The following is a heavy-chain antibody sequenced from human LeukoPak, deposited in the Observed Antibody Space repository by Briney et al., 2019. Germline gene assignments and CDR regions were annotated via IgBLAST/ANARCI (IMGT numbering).Heavy chain of an antibody. CDR2: IYHSGTT. J-gene: IGHJ4*02. CDR1: GGSITNYY. CDR3: AREGYASGWNDY. Sequence: SETLSLTCAVSGGSITNYYWSWIRQPPGKGLEWIGYIYHSGTTNYNPSLKGRVTISVDMSKNQFSLKLRSVTAADTAVYYCAREGYASGWNDYWGRGTLVTVSP. V-gene: IGHV4-59*01. D-gene: IGHD6-19*01.